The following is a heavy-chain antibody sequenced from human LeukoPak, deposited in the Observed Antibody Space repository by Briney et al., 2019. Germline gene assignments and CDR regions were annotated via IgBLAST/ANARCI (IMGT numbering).Heavy chain of an antibody. CDR3: ARTVYISSWYDTDY. CDR2: IDWDDDK. Sequence: SGPTLVNPTQTLTLTCTFSGFSLSTSGMCVSWIRQPPGKALEWLARIDWDDDKYYSTSLKTRLTISKDTSKNQVVLTMTNMDPVNTATYSCARTVYISSWYDTDYWGQGTLVTVSS. D-gene: IGHD6-13*01. J-gene: IGHJ4*02. V-gene: IGHV2-70*11. CDR1: GFSLSTSGMC.